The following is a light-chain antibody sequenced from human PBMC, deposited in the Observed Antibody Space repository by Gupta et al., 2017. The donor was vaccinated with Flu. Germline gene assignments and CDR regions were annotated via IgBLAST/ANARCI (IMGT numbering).Light chain of an antibody. CDR2: AAS. Sequence: DIQMTQSPSYLSASLGDRVTITCRASQSISRYLKWYQQKPGKAPKLLIYAASSLQSGVPSRFSSGGSGTDFPLTISSLQPEDFATYYCQQSYSTPYTFGQGTKLEIK. CDR1: QSISRY. CDR3: QQSYSTPYT. J-gene: IGKJ2*01. V-gene: IGKV1-39*01.